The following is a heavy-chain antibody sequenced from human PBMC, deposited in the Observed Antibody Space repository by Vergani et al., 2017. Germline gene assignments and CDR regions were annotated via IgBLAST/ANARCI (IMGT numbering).Heavy chain of an antibody. CDR3: ARNRMRSSSGRRSNWFDP. J-gene: IGHJ5*02. Sequence: QVQLVQSGAEVKTPGASVKVSCKASGYTFTSYDINWVRQATGQGLEWMGWMNPNSGNTGYAQKFQGRVTMTRNTSISTAYMELSSLRSEDTAVYYCARNRMRSSSGRRSNWFDPWGQGTLVTVSS. D-gene: IGHD6-6*01. V-gene: IGHV1-8*01. CDR2: MNPNSGNT. CDR1: GYTFTSYD.